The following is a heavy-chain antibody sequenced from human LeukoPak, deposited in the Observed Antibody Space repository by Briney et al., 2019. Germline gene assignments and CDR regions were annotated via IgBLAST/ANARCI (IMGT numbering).Heavy chain of an antibody. Sequence: GGSLRLSCAASGFMFSNYDMHWVRQAPGKGLEYVSHISTNGGSTYYAISVNGSFTNSRDNSKNTLYLEMGSRRAEDMALYCCARGRGYLYGYDYWGQGTLVTVSS. D-gene: IGHD5-18*01. V-gene: IGHV3-64*01. CDR1: GFMFSNYD. CDR2: ISTNGGST. CDR3: ARGRGYLYGYDY. J-gene: IGHJ4*02.